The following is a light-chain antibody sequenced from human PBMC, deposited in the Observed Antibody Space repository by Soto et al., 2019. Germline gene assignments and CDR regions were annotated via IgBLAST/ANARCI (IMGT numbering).Light chain of an antibody. V-gene: IGLV7-46*01. CDR2: DTS. Sequence: QTVVTQEPSLTVSPGGTVTLTCGSSTGAVTSGHFPYWFQQKPGQAPRALIFDTSNRHSWTPARFSGSLLGGKAALTLSGAQPEDEADYYCLLYYSGARVFGGGTKLTVL. J-gene: IGLJ2*01. CDR1: TGAVTSGHF. CDR3: LLYYSGARV.